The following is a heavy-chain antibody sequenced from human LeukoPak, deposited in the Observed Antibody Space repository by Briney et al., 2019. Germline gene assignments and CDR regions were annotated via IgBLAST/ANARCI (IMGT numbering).Heavy chain of an antibody. CDR1: GFTFSTYA. V-gene: IGHV3-30-3*01. Sequence: GRSLRLSCAASGFTFSTYAMHWVRQAPGKGLEWVAVISYDGGDKYYADSVKGRFTISRDNSKNTLYLQMNSLRAEDTAVYYCARGAKGYYDYGPTLYYFDYWGQGTLVTVSS. J-gene: IGHJ4*02. CDR2: ISYDGGDK. D-gene: IGHD3-22*01. CDR3: ARGAKGYYDYGPTLYYFDY.